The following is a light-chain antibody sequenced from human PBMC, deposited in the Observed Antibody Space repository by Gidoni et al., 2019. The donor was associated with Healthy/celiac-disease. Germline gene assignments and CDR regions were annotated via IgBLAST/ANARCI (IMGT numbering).Light chain of an antibody. J-gene: IGKJ4*01. CDR2: DAS. CDR3: QQRSNGLT. V-gene: IGKV3-11*01. CDR1: QSVSSY. Sequence: EIVFTQSPATLSLSPGERATLSCRASQSVSSYLAWYQQKPGQAPRLLIYDASNRATGIPARFSGSGSGTDLTLTISSLEPEDFAVYYCQQRSNGLTFGGGTKVEIK.